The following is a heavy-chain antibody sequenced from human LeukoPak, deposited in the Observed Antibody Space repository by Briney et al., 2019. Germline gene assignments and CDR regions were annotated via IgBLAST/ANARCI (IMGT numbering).Heavy chain of an antibody. D-gene: IGHD1-26*01. CDR2: INYGGSKT. Sequence: PGGSLRLSCAASGFSFSGYGMHWVRQAPGKGLEWVAFINYGGSKTYYADSVKGRFTISRDNSKNTLYLQMNSLRAEDTAVYYCARGIVGANYFDYWGQGTLVTVSS. J-gene: IGHJ4*02. CDR3: ARGIVGANYFDY. V-gene: IGHV3-30*02. CDR1: GFSFSGYG.